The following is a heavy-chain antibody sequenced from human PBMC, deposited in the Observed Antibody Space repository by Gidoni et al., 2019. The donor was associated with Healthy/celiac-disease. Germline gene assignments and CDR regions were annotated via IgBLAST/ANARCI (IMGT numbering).Heavy chain of an antibody. D-gene: IGHD1-26*01. J-gene: IGHJ2*01. CDR2: INPSGGST. V-gene: IGHV1-46*01. CDR1: GYTFTSYS. CDR3: ARDLGRTLVGARVYFDL. Sequence: QVQLVQSGAEVKKPGASVKVSCKASGYTFTSYSMHWVRQAPGQGLEWMGIINPSGGSTSYAQKFQGRVTMTRDTSTSTVYMELSSLRSEDTAVYYCARDLGRTLVGARVYFDLWGRGTLVTVSS.